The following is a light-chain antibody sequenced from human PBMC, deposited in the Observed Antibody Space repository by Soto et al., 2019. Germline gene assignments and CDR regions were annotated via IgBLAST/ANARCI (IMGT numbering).Light chain of an antibody. CDR3: QQRSNWPPEIT. V-gene: IGKV3-11*01. Sequence: EIVMTQSPTTLSVSPGESVTLSCRASQSVSSDLAWYQQKPGQAPRLLIYGASTRATGIPARFSGSGSGTDFTLTISSLEPEDFAVYYCQQRSNWPPEITFGQGTRLEIK. J-gene: IGKJ5*01. CDR2: GAS. CDR1: QSVSSD.